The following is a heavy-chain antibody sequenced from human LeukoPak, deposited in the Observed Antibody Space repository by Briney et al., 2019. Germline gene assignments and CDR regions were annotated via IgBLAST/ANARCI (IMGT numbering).Heavy chain of an antibody. J-gene: IGHJ4*02. CDR1: GFTFRSYA. D-gene: IGHD4-17*01. Sequence: PGRSLRLSRAASGFTFRSYAMHWVRQAPGKGLEWVAVISHDGSGTYYADSVKGRFSISRDDSKNTLYLQMNSLGAEDTAMYYCARDFVGTMTAVTTNFGYWGQGTLVTVSS. V-gene: IGHV3-30*04. CDR3: ARDFVGTMTAVTTNFGY. CDR2: ISHDGSGT.